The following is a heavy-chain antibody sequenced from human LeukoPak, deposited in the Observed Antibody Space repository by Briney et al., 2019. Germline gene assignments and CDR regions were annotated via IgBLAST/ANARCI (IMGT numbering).Heavy chain of an antibody. J-gene: IGHJ2*01. D-gene: IGHD1-26*01. V-gene: IGHV4-61*01. CDR1: GGFVSSGSYY. Sequence: PSETLSLTCTVSGGFVSSGSYYWSWIRQPPGKGLEWIGYIYYSGSTNYNPSLKSRVTISVDTSKNQFSLKLSSVTAADTAVYYCARDQGAGYFDLWGRGTLVTVSS. CDR2: IYYSGST. CDR3: ARDQGAGYFDL.